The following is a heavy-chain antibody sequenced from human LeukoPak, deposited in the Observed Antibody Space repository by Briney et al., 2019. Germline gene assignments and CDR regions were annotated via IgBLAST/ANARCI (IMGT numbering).Heavy chain of an antibody. D-gene: IGHD2-21*02. J-gene: IGHJ4*02. Sequence: GGPLRLSCAASGFTFSNYGMSWVRLAPGKGLEWVSVIRGSGGGTYHADSVKGRFTISRDNSKNTVYLQMNSLRAEDTAVYYCVKARMPHCGTDCLESWGQGTLVTVSS. CDR3: VKARMPHCGTDCLES. CDR2: IRGSGGGT. CDR1: GFTFSNYG. V-gene: IGHV3-23*01.